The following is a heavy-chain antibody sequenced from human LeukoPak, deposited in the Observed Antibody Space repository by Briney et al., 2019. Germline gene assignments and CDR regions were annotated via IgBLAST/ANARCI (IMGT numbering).Heavy chain of an antibody. CDR1: GGSISSYNW. J-gene: IGHJ5*02. D-gene: IGHD6-13*01. Sequence: SGTLSLTCVVSGGSISSYNWWSWVRQPPGKGLEWIGEIYHSESTNYNPSLKSRVTISLDKSKNQFSLKLSSVTAADTAVYYCATTAAAGTRLAWFDPWGQGTLVTVSS. CDR3: ATTAAAGTRLAWFDP. CDR2: IYHSEST. V-gene: IGHV4-4*02.